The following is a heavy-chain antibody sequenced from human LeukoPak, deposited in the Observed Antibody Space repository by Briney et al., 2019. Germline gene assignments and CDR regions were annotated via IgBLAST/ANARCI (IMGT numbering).Heavy chain of an antibody. J-gene: IGHJ6*02. Sequence: SETLSLTCAVYGGFFSDFYWSWVRQPPGRGLGWIGEINHSGSINYSPSLKSRVTISVDTPKNQFSLKLSSVTAADTAVYYCARGGTTGPHMYGMDVWGQGTTVTVSS. D-gene: IGHD1-1*01. CDR3: ARGGTTGPHMYGMDV. CDR2: INHSGSI. CDR1: GGFFSDFY. V-gene: IGHV4-34*01.